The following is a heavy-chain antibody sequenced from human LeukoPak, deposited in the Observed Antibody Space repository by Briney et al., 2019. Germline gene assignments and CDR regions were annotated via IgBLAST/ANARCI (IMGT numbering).Heavy chain of an antibody. J-gene: IGHJ3*02. V-gene: IGHV3-53*04. CDR1: GFTFDDYA. CDR3: TLETYYYDSSGYYPIPDAFDI. D-gene: IGHD3-22*01. Sequence: GGSLRLSCAASGFTFDDYAMHWVRQAPGKGLEWVSVIYSGGSTYYADSVKGRFTISRHNSKNTLYLQMNSLRAEDTAVYYCTLETYYYDSSGYYPIPDAFDIWGQGTMVTVSS. CDR2: IYSGGST.